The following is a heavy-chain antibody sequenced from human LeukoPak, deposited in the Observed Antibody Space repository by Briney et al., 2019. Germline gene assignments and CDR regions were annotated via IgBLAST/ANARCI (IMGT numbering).Heavy chain of an antibody. Sequence: GGSLRLSCTVSGFTVSSNSMSWVRQAPGKGLEWVSFIYSGTIHYSDSVKGRFTISRDNSKNTLYLQMNSLRAEDTAVYYCARLTGGDYERDNWFDPWGQGTLVTVSS. CDR1: GFTVSSNS. CDR3: ARLTGGDYERDNWFDP. CDR2: IYSGTI. V-gene: IGHV3-53*01. J-gene: IGHJ5*02. D-gene: IGHD4-17*01.